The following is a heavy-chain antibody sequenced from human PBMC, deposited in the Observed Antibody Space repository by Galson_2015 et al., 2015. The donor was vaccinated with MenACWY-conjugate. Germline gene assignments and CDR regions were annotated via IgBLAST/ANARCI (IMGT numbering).Heavy chain of an antibody. D-gene: IGHD6-19*01. CDR2: ISASSRYV. J-gene: IGHJ4*02. CDR1: GFNLRDHY. V-gene: IGHV3-11*06. CDR3: ARDRGGPVAGERGPANY. Sequence: SLRLSCAASGFNLRDHYLGWIRQAPGKGLEWISYISASSRYVNYADSVKGRFTISRDNAKDSLYLQMNSLRAEDTAVYYCARDRGGPVAGERGPANYWGQGALVTVSS.